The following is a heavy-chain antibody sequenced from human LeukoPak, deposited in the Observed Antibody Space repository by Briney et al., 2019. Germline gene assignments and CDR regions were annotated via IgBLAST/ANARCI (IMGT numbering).Heavy chain of an antibody. CDR2: IYPGDSDT. Sequence: GAALQTSCHGSGCRFTSYWIGWVRRLPGKGLVWMGSIYPGDSDTRYSPSFQGQVTISADKSISTASLQWSSLKASDTAMYYCARQAYCTYGVCYIPGDYWGQGTLVTVSS. J-gene: IGHJ4*02. CDR1: GCRFTSYW. D-gene: IGHD2-8*01. CDR3: ARQAYCTYGVCYIPGDY. V-gene: IGHV5-51*01.